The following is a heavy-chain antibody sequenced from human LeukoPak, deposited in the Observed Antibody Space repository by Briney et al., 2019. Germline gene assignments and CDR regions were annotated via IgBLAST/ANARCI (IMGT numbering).Heavy chain of an antibody. CDR3: AGNGYYCIDV. CDR1: GDSITNDNW. Sequence: PSGTLSLTCSVSGDSITNDNWWSWVRQPPGKGLEWIGEIYHSGGTNYNPSLKSRVTISVDKSKNQFSLNVNSLTAADTAVYYCAGNGYYCIDVWGKGTTVTVSS. CDR2: IYHSGGT. V-gene: IGHV4-4*02. D-gene: IGHD2-8*01. J-gene: IGHJ6*03.